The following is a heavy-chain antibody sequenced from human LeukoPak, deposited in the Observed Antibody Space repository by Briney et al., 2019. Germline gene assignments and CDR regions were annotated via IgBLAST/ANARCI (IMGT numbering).Heavy chain of an antibody. J-gene: IGHJ4*02. CDR3: ATVDQFGTVTDY. CDR2: FDPEDGET. D-gene: IGHD4-17*01. CDR1: GYTLTELS. Sequence: AASVKVSCKVSGYTLTELSMHWVRQAPGKGLEWMGGFDPEDGETIYAQKFQGRVTMTEDTSTDTAYMELSSLRSEDTAVYYCATVDQFGTVTDYWGQGTLVTVSS. V-gene: IGHV1-24*01.